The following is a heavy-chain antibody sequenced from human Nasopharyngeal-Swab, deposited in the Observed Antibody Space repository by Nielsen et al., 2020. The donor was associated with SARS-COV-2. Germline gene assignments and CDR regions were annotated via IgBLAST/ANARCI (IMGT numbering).Heavy chain of an antibody. CDR1: GFTFSDHY. V-gene: IGHV3-72*01. J-gene: IGHJ4*02. Sequence: GESLKISCAASGFTFSDHYMDWVRQAPGKGLEWVGRTRNKANSYTTEYAASVKGGFTISRDDSKNSLYLQMNSLKTEDTAVYYCRVVVTATDFDYWGQGTLVTVSS. CDR2: TRNKANSYTT. D-gene: IGHD2-21*02. CDR3: RVVVTATDFDY.